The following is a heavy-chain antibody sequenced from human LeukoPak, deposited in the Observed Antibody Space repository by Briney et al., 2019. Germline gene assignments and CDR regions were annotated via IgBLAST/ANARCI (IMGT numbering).Heavy chain of an antibody. CDR3: ARSEISATTPFDY. CDR2: ISTYNGNT. V-gene: IGHV1-18*01. J-gene: IGHJ4*02. CDR1: GYTFNSHG. D-gene: IGHD5-12*01. Sequence: ASVKVSCKASGYTFNSHGITWVRQAPGQGLEWMGWISTYNGNTNYAPKLQGRVTMTTDTSTSTAYMELRSLRSDDTAVYYCARSEISATTPFDYWGQGTLVTVSS.